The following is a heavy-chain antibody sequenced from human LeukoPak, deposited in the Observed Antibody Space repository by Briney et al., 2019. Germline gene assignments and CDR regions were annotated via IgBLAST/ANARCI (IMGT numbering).Heavy chain of an antibody. CDR3: AREGAYCSSTSCPYYYYYGMDV. CDR1: GFTFNNYA. D-gene: IGHD2-2*01. CDR2: IFGRGDTT. V-gene: IGHV3-23*01. Sequence: GGSLRLSCAASGFTFNNYAMSWVRQAPGKGLEWVSLIFGRGDTTHSADSVKGRFTISRDNSRKMLYLQMNSLRAEDTALYHCAREGAYCSSTSCPYYYYYGMDVWGQGTTVTVSS. J-gene: IGHJ6*02.